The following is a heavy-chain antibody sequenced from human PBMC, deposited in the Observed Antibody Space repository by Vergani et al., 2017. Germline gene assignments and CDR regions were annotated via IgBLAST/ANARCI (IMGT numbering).Heavy chain of an antibody. D-gene: IGHD6-13*01. CDR2: ISSSSSYI. J-gene: IGHJ4*02. CDR3: ARGGGIYSSSWGADDY. CDR1: GFTFSSYS. Sequence: EVQLVESGGGLVKPGGSLRLSCAASGFTFSSYSMNWVRQAPGKGLEWVSSISSSSSYIYYADSVKGRFTISRDNAKNSLYLQMNSLRAEDTAVYYCARGGGIYSSSWGADDYWGQGTLVTVSS. V-gene: IGHV3-21*01.